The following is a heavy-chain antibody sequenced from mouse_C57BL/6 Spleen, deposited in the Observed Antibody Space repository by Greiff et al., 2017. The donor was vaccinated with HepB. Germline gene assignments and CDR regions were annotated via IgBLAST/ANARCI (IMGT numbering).Heavy chain of an antibody. V-gene: IGHV5-6*01. CDR3: ARHGLPSGYWYFDV. J-gene: IGHJ1*03. CDR2: ISSGGSYT. CDR1: GFTFSSYG. Sequence: EVQVVESGGDLVKPGGSLKLSCAASGFTFSSYGMSWVRQTPDKRLEWVATISSGGSYTYYPDSVKGRFTISRDNAKNTLYLQMSSLKSEDTAMYYCARHGLPSGYWYFDVWGTGTTVTVSS. D-gene: IGHD6-1*01.